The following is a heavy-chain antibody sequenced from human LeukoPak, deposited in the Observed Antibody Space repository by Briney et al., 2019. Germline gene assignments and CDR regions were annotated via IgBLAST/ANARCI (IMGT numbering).Heavy chain of an antibody. CDR1: GFTLSDHY. J-gene: IGHJ4*02. V-gene: IGHV3-7*01. Sequence: GGSLRLSCASSGFTLSDHYMDWVRQAPGKGLEWVANIKQDGSEKYYVDSVKGRFTISRDNAKNSLYLQMNSLRAEDTAVYYCARGRGVGYWGQGTLVTVSS. CDR3: ARGRGVGY. CDR2: IKQDGSEK. D-gene: IGHD2-8*02.